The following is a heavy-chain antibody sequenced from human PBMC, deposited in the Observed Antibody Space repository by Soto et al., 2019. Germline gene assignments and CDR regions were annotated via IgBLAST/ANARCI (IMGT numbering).Heavy chain of an antibody. V-gene: IGHV2-5*01. J-gene: IGHJ4*02. D-gene: IGHD3-22*01. CDR3: AHYASRGYFSHFDS. CDR2: VYWNDER. Sequence: SGPTLVNPTQTLTLTCTFSGFSLTTTGVGVGWIRHAPGKALEWLAMVYWNDERRYSPSLKSRLTITQDTSKNQVVLTMTYMDPVDTATYFCAHYASRGYFSHFDSWGQGTPVTVSS. CDR1: GFSLTTTGVG.